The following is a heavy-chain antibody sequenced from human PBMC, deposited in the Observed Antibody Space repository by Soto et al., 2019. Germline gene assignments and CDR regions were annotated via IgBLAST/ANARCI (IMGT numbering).Heavy chain of an antibody. D-gene: IGHD3-10*01. J-gene: IGHJ6*02. CDR3: ARVLYYGSGSYSPYGMDV. Sequence: QVQLVQSGAEVKKPGSSVKVSCKTSGVSFNNNSIGWVPQAPGHGLEWMGGVSPPFRTSNYARKFQGRISITADASTGTVHMELSSLTSEDTAQYYCARVLYYGSGSYSPYGMDVWGQGTTVTVSS. CDR1: GVSFNNNS. CDR2: VSPPFRTS. V-gene: IGHV1-69*01.